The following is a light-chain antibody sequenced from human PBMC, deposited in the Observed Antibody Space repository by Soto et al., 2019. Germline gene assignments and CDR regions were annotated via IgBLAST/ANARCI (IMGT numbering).Light chain of an antibody. J-gene: IGKJ3*01. CDR1: QSIYINS. V-gene: IGKV3-20*01. Sequence: EIVLTQSPGTLSLSPGERATLSCRASQSIYINSLAWYQHKRGQAPRLIIYAATSSATAVPDRFNGSGSGTVFALTISRLDHEDAAMYYRQRYGESPFAFGPGTKVDIK. CDR3: QRYGESPFA. CDR2: AAT.